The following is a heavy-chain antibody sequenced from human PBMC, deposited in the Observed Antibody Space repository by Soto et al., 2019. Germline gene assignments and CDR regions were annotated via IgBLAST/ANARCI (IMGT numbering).Heavy chain of an antibody. CDR3: ATGGYSYGLPLLYYYYGMDV. Sequence: ASVKVSCKASGYTFTSYGISWVRQAPGQGLEWMGWISAYNGNTNYARKLQGRVTMTTDTSTSTAYMELRSLRSDDTAVYYCATGGYSYGLPLLYYYYGMDVWGQGTTVTVSS. D-gene: IGHD5-18*01. CDR1: GYTFTSYG. CDR2: ISAYNGNT. V-gene: IGHV1-18*01. J-gene: IGHJ6*02.